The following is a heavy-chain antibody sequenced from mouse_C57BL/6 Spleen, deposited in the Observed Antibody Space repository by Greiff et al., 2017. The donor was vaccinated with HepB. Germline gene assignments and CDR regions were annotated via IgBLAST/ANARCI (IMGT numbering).Heavy chain of an antibody. CDR1: GYTFTSYT. J-gene: IGHJ3*01. Sequence: VKLQESGAELARPGASVKMSCKASGYTFTSYTMHWVKQRPGQGLEWIGYINPSSGYTKYNQKFKDKATLTADKSSSTAYMQLSSLTSEDSAVYYCAREGNSSGYVYWGQGTLVTVSA. D-gene: IGHD3-2*02. CDR2: INPSSGYT. CDR3: AREGNSSGYVY. V-gene: IGHV1-4*01.